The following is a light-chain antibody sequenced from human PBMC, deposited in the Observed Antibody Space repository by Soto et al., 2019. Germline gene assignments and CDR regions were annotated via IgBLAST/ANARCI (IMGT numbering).Light chain of an antibody. CDR3: QQTHTTFT. J-gene: IGKJ4*01. V-gene: IGKV1-39*01. Sequence: DIQMTQSPSSLSSSVGDRVTITCLASQSISTYLNWYQQKPGKVPKLLIYAASSLQSGVPSRFSGSGSGTDFTLTISSLQPEDFATYYCQQTHTTFTFGGGTKVDI. CDR1: QSISTY. CDR2: AAS.